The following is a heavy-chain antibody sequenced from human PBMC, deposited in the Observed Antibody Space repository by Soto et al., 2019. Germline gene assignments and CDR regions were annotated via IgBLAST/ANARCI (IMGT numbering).Heavy chain of an antibody. Sequence: LETLSLTCTVSGGSISSSSYYWGWIRQPPGKGLEWIGSIYYSGSTYYNPSLKSRVTISVDTSKNQFSLKLSSVTAADTAVYYCARSGVDCSGGSCLKGAFDIWGQGTMVTVSS. CDR3: ARSGVDCSGGSCLKGAFDI. CDR2: IYYSGST. J-gene: IGHJ3*02. CDR1: GGSISSSSYY. V-gene: IGHV4-39*01. D-gene: IGHD2-15*01.